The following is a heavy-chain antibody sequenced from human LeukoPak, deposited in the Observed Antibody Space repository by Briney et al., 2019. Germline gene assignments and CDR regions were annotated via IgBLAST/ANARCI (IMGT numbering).Heavy chain of an antibody. CDR2: IYSGGNT. CDR1: GITVSSNY. D-gene: IGHD3-22*01. J-gene: IGHJ4*02. V-gene: IGHV3-66*01. Sequence: GGSLRLSCAASGITVSSNYMSWVRQAPGKGLEWVSIIYSGGNTYYADSVKGRFTISRDNSKNTLYLQMNSLRAEDTAVYYCAKVAGSGYKAYFDYWGQGTLVTVSS. CDR3: AKVAGSGYKAYFDY.